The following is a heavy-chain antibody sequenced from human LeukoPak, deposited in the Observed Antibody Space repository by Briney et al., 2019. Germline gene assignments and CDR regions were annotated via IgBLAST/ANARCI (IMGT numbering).Heavy chain of an antibody. J-gene: IGHJ4*02. D-gene: IGHD6-13*01. Sequence: SETLSLTCTVSGGSISSYYWSWIRQPPGKGLEWIGYIYYSGSTNYNPSLKSRVTISVDTSKNQFSLKLSSVTAADTAVYYCARLVAAAGTLDYWGQGTLVTVSS. CDR2: IYYSGST. CDR3: ARLVAAAGTLDY. V-gene: IGHV4-59*12. CDR1: GGSISSYY.